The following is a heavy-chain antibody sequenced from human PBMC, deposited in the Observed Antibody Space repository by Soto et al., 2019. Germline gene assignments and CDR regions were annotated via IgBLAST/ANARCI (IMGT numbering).Heavy chain of an antibody. CDR3: ARWNYDILTALFDY. CDR2: INHSGST. V-gene: IGHV4-34*01. CDR1: GGSFSGYY. J-gene: IGHJ4*02. D-gene: IGHD3-9*01. Sequence: SETLSLTCAVYGGSFSGYYWSWIRQPPGKGLEWIGEINHSGSTNYNPSLKSRVTISVDTSKNQFSLKLSSVTAADTAVYYCARWNYDILTALFDYWGQGTLVTVSS.